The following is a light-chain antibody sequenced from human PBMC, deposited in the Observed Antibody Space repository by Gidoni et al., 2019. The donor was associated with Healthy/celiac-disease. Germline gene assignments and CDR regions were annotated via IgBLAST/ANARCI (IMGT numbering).Light chain of an antibody. V-gene: IGKV1-39*01. CDR2: AAS. Sequence: DIQMTQSPSSLSASVGDRVTLTRRASQSISSYINWYQQKPGKAPELLIYAASSLQSGVPSRFSGSGSGTDFTLTISSLQPEDFATYYCQQSYSTPPAFGGGTKVEIK. CDR3: QQSYSTPPA. J-gene: IGKJ4*01. CDR1: QSISSY.